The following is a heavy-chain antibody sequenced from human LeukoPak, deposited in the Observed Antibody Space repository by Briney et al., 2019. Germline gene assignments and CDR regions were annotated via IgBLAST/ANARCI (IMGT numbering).Heavy chain of an antibody. CDR3: ARSKSNYDNSGYIPLDY. V-gene: IGHV1-18*01. CDR2: ISVYRGNT. J-gene: IGHJ4*02. Sequence: ASVKVSCKASGYTFSTYAITWVRQAPGRGLEWIGWISVYRGNTKFAQSFQGRVAMTTDTSTTTAYMELTSLRSDDTAVYFCARSKSNYDNSGYIPLDYWGQGTLVTVSS. CDR1: GYTFSTYA. D-gene: IGHD3-22*01.